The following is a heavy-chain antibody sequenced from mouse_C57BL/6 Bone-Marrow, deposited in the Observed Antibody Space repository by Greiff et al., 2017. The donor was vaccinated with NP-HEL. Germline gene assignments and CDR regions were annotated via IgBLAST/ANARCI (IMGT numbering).Heavy chain of an antibody. CDR2: ISSGSSTI. Sequence: EVQWVESGGGLVKPGGSLKLSCAASGFTFSDYGMHWVRQAPEKGLEWVAYISSGSSTIYYAATVNGRFTISIDNAKNTLFLQMTSLGSEDTSMYCGARSYYYGSSYDYWGQGTTLTVSA. D-gene: IGHD1-1*01. V-gene: IGHV5-17*01. J-gene: IGHJ2*01. CDR1: GFTFSDYG. CDR3: ARSYYYGSSYDY.